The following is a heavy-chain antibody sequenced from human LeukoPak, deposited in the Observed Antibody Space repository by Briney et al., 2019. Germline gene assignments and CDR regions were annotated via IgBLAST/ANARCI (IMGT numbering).Heavy chain of an antibody. CDR3: TRPMYSSLGYAFDI. CDR2: IRSKANSYAT. V-gene: IGHV3-73*01. Sequence: GGSLRLSCAASGFTFSGSAMHWVRQASGKGLEWVGRIRSKANSYATAYAASVKGRFTISRDDSKNTAYLQMSSLKTEDTAVYYCTRPMYSSLGYAFDIWGQGTVVTVSS. J-gene: IGHJ3*02. D-gene: IGHD3-22*01. CDR1: GFTFSGSA.